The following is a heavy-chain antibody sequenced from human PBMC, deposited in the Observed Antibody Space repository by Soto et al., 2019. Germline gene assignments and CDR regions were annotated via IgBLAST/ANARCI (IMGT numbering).Heavy chain of an antibody. J-gene: IGHJ4*02. CDR2: IYWNDDK. V-gene: IGHV2-5*01. Sequence: SGPTLVNPTQTLTRTCTFSGFSLSTSGVAVGWIRQPPGKALEWLGFIYWNDDKRQSPSLNSRLTITKDTSKNQVVLTMTNMDPVDTATYYCTHLDVWRSMALLYNWCQEILVTVSS. CDR3: THLDVWRSMALLYN. D-gene: IGHD3-3*01. CDR1: GFSLSTSGVA.